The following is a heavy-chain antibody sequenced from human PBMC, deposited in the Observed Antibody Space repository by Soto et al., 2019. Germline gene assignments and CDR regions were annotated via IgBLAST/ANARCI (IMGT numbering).Heavy chain of an antibody. CDR2: ISYDGSNK. CDR3: AKTANGWFSAFDI. D-gene: IGHD6-19*01. J-gene: IGHJ3*02. V-gene: IGHV3-30*18. CDR1: GFTFSSYG. Sequence: LRLSCAASGFTFSSYGMHWVRQAPGKGLEWVAVISYDGSNKYYADSVKGRFTFSRDNSKNTLYLQMNSLRAEDTVVYYCAKTANGWFSAFDIWGQGTMVTVSS.